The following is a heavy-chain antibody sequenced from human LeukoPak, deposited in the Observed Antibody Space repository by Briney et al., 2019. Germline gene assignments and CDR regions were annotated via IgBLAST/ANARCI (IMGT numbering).Heavy chain of an antibody. CDR2: INPNSGGT. Sequence: ASVKVSYKASGYTFTRYYMHWVRQAPGQGLEWMGWINPNSGGTNYAQKFQGRVTMTRDTSISTAYMELSRLRSDDTAVYYCAITPGTYYDRIGYFDYWGQGTLVTVSS. V-gene: IGHV1-2*02. D-gene: IGHD3-22*01. CDR3: AITPGTYYDRIGYFDY. J-gene: IGHJ4*02. CDR1: GYTFTRYY.